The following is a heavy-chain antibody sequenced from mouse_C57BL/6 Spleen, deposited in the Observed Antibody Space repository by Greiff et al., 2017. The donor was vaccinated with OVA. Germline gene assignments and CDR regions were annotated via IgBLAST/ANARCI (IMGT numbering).Heavy chain of an antibody. J-gene: IGHJ3*01. Sequence: QVQLQQSGPELVKPGASVKISCKASGYAFSSSWMNWVKQRPGKGLEWIGRIYPGDGDTNYNGKFKGKATLTAAKPSSEAYMHLSSMESKATAVCLCARGGGEPAWFAYWGQGTLVTVSA. CDR2: IYPGDGDT. CDR3: ARGGGEPAWFAY. V-gene: IGHV1-82*01. CDR1: GYAFSSSW.